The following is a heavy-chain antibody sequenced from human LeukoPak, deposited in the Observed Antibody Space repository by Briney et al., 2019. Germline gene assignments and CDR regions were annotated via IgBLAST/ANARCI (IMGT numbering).Heavy chain of an antibody. J-gene: IGHJ4*02. CDR2: IYYSGST. V-gene: IGHV4-39*01. CDR3: ARSYRYCSSTSCYITFDY. Sequence: SETLSLTCTVSGGSISSSSYYWGWIRQPPGKGLEWIGSIYYSGSTYYNPSLKSRVTISVDTSKNQFSLKLSSATAADTAVYYCARSYRYCSSTSCYITFDYWGPGTLVTVSS. D-gene: IGHD2-2*02. CDR1: GGSISSSSYY.